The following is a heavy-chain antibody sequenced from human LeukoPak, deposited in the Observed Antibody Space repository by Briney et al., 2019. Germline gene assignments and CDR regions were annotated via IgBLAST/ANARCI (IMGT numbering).Heavy chain of an antibody. CDR3: ASSPSHYDILTPFDY. D-gene: IGHD3-9*01. CDR2: INPNGGGT. CDR1: RYTFTGYY. J-gene: IGHJ4*02. V-gene: IGHV1-2*02. Sequence: ASVKVSCKASRYTFTGYYMHWVRQAPGQGLEWMGWINPNGGGTNYAQKLQGRVTMTRDTSISTAYMELSRLRSDDTAVYYCASSPSHYDILTPFDYWGQGTLVTVSS.